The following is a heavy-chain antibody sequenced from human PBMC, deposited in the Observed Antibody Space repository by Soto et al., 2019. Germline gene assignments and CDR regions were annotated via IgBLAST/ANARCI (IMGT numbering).Heavy chain of an antibody. CDR3: ARGLATLPVFAFDI. Sequence: SGPTLVNPTQTLTLTCTLSGISLSTSGVGLGWIRQTPGKALEWLALVYWNDDKHYSPSLKNRLTITKDTSKNQAILTMTNMDPVDTATYYCARGLATLPVFAFDIWGQETVVTVSS. CDR1: GISLSTSGVG. D-gene: IGHD1-1*01. J-gene: IGHJ3*02. CDR2: VYWNDDK. V-gene: IGHV2-5*01.